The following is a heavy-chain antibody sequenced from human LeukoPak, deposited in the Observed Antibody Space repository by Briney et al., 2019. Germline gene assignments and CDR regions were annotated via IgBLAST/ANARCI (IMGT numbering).Heavy chain of an antibody. V-gene: IGHV1-46*01. CDR3: ARGYAILRYFDWLPQHIDY. J-gene: IGHJ4*02. D-gene: IGHD3-9*01. CDR2: INPSGGST. CDR1: GYTFTSYY. Sequence: GASVKVSCKASGYTFTSYYMHWVRQAPGQGLEWMGIINPSGGSTSYAQKFQGRVTMTRDTSTSTVYMELSSLRSEDTAVYYCARGYAILRYFDWLPQHIDYWGQGTLVTVSS.